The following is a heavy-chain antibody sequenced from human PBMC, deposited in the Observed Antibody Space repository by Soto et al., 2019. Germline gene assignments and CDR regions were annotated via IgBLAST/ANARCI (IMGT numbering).Heavy chain of an antibody. J-gene: IGHJ4*02. D-gene: IGHD2-15*01. CDR2: ISPNGQGI. Sequence: PGESLKISCGVSGFTVTSNGVSWVRQAPGKGLEWVSAISPNGQGIWYADSVKGRFTISRDNSKDTVYLQMNSLRADDTAVYYCTKDVLYCGGGSCLVGPSYTFDHWGQGTLVTVSS. V-gene: IGHV3-23*01. CDR3: TKDVLYCGGGSCLVGPSYTFDH. CDR1: GFTVTSNG.